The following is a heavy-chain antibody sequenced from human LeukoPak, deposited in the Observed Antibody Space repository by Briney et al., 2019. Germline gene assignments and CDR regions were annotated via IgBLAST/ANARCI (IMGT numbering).Heavy chain of an antibody. CDR2: IYSGGST. V-gene: IGHV3-66*01. CDR3: ARGATPWGHFDY. CDR1: GFTVSSTY. Sequence: GGSLRLSCAASGFTVSSTYMSWVRQAPGKGREWVSVIYSGGSTFYADSVKGRFTISRDNSKNTLYLQMNSLRAEDTAVYYCARGATPWGHFDYWGQGTLITVSS. J-gene: IGHJ4*02. D-gene: IGHD3-16*01.